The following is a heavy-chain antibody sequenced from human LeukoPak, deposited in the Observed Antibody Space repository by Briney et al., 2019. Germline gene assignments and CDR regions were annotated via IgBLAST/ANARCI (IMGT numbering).Heavy chain of an antibody. CDR2: IKQDGSEK. Sequence: GGSLRLSCAASGFTFSSYWMSWVRQAPGKGLEWVANIKQDGSEKYYVDSVKGRFTISRDNAKNSLYLQMNSLRAEDTAVYYCAREFQGDYVWGSYRYTDYWGQGTLVTVSS. CDR1: GFTFSSYW. V-gene: IGHV3-7*01. J-gene: IGHJ4*02. CDR3: AREFQGDYVWGSYRYTDY. D-gene: IGHD3-16*02.